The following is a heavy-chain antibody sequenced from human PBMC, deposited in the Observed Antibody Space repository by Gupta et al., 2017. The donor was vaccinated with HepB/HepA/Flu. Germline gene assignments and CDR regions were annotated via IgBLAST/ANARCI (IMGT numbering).Heavy chain of an antibody. Sequence: EVQLVASGGGLVQPGGSLRLSCAASGFLYSNHWMSWVRQTPGKGLEWVASIKRDGSDISYVDSVRGRFTISRDNAKSSLYLQINSLRAEDTAVYFCARGPNYGDRTDYFDYWGQGTLVTVSS. CDR2: IKRDGSDI. D-gene: IGHD4/OR15-4a*01. CDR3: ARGPNYGDRTDYFDY. J-gene: IGHJ4*02. V-gene: IGHV3-7*01. CDR1: GFLYSNHW.